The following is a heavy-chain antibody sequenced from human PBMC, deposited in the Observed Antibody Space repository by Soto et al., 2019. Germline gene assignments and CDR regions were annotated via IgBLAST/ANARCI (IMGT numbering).Heavy chain of an antibody. J-gene: IGHJ4*02. CDR1: EFTLSNAW. CDR3: TTLRDWGSGGIDS. Sequence: EVQLVESGGGLVKPGGSLRLSCAASEFTLSNAWMSWVRQLPGKGLEWVGRIKSKTDGATTDYGTPVKGRFTISRDDSKNTLYLQMNSLKTEDTALYYCTTLRDWGSGGIDSWGQGTLVTVSS. CDR2: IKSKTDGATT. D-gene: IGHD7-27*01. V-gene: IGHV3-15*01.